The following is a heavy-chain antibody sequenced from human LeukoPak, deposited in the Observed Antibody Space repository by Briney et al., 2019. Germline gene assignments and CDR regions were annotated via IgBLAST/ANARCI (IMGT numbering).Heavy chain of an antibody. J-gene: IGHJ4*02. CDR1: GGSISSSSYY. Sequence: PSETLSLTCTVSGGSISSSSYYWGWIRQPPGEGLEWIGSIYYSGSTYYNPSLKSRVTISVDTSKNQFSLKLSSVTAADTAVYYCARLDSSGYYGYWGQGTLVTVSS. D-gene: IGHD3-22*01. CDR3: ARLDSSGYYGY. V-gene: IGHV4-39*01. CDR2: IYYSGST.